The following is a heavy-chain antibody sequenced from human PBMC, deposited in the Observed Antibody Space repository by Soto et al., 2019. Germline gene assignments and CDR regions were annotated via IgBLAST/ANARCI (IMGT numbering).Heavy chain of an antibody. CDR2: IIPIFGTA. CDR3: ARDHYDSSGYYLGGGY. CDR1: GGTFSSYA. V-gene: IGHV1-69*12. J-gene: IGHJ4*02. D-gene: IGHD3-22*01. Sequence: QVQLVQSGAEVKKPGSSVKVSCKASGGTFSSYAISWVRQAPGQGLEWMGGIIPIFGTANYAQKFQGRVTITADESTSTAYMERSSLRSEDTAVYYCARDHYDSSGYYLGGGYWGQGTLVTVSS.